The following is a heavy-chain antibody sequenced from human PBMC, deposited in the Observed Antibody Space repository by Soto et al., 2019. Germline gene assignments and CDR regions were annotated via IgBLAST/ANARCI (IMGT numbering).Heavy chain of an antibody. CDR2: IIPIFGTA. D-gene: IGHD2-2*01. Sequence: SVKVFCRSSGGTFSSYAISWVRQAPGQGLEWMGGIIPIFGTANYAQKFQGRVTITADESTSTAYMELSSLRSEDTAVYYCAGIRTSQYYFDYWGQGTLVTVSS. CDR1: GGTFSSYA. J-gene: IGHJ4*02. CDR3: AGIRTSQYYFDY. V-gene: IGHV1-69*01.